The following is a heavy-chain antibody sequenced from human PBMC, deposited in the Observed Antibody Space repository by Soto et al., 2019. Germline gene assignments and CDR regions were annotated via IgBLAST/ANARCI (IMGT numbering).Heavy chain of an antibody. CDR2: ISAYNGNT. Sequence: ASVKVSCKASGYTFTSYGISWLRQAPGQGLEWMGWISAYNGNTNYAQKLQGRVTMTTDTSTSTAYMELRSLRSDDTAVYYCARGSADYYDSSGYFLLAYRGQGTLVTVSS. J-gene: IGHJ4*02. CDR1: GYTFTSYG. D-gene: IGHD3-22*01. CDR3: ARGSADYYDSSGYFLLAY. V-gene: IGHV1-18*01.